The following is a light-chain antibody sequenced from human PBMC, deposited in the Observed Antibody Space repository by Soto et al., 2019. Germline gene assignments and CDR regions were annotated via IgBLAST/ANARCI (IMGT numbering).Light chain of an antibody. J-gene: IGKJ1*01. Sequence: EIVMTQSPATLSVSPGERATLSCRASQSVSSNLAWYQQKPGQAPRLLIYGASSRATGIPDRFSGSGSGTDFTLTISSLEPEDFAVYYCQQRSNWLWTFGQGTKVDIK. CDR1: QSVSSN. CDR3: QQRSNWLWT. V-gene: IGKV3-11*01. CDR2: GAS.